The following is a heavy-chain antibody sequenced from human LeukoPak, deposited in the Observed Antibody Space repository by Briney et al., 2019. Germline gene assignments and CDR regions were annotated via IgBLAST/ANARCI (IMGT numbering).Heavy chain of an antibody. CDR2: TYYRTRWYF. V-gene: IGHV6-1*01. D-gene: IGHD6-19*01. CDR1: GDSVSNNGAS. CDR3: ARGGAGWYVSVFDP. Sequence: SQTLSLTCAISGDSVSNNGASWNWIRQSPSRGLEWLGRTYYRTRWYFDYAGSVRSRATINPDTSKNQFSLQLDSVTPEDTADYCARGGAGWYVSVFDPWGQGTLVTVSS. J-gene: IGHJ5*02.